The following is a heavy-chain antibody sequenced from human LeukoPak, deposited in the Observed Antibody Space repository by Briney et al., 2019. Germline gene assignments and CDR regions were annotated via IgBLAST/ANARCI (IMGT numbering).Heavy chain of an antibody. D-gene: IGHD4-11*01. CDR3: ARDEDSNYYYFDY. V-gene: IGHV3-33*01. J-gene: IGHJ4*02. CDR1: GFAFSSYG. Sequence: GGSLRLSCAASGFAFSSYGMHWVRQAPGKGLDWVAVIWYDGSNKYYADSVKGRFTISRDNSKNTLYLQMNSLRAEDTAVYYCARDEDSNYYYFDYWGQGTLVTVSS. CDR2: IWYDGSNK.